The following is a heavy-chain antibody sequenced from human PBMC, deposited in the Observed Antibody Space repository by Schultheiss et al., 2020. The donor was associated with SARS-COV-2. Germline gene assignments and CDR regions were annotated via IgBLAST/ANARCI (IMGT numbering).Heavy chain of an antibody. Sequence: GGSLRLSCAASGFTFSSYEMNWVRQAPGKGLEWVSAISGSGGSTYYADSVKGRFTISRDNSKNTLYLQMNSLRAEDTAVYYCANIQSGERVWGQGTLVTVSS. D-gene: IGHD1-1*01. J-gene: IGHJ4*02. V-gene: IGHV3-23*01. CDR2: ISGSGGST. CDR3: ANIQSGERV. CDR1: GFTFSSYE.